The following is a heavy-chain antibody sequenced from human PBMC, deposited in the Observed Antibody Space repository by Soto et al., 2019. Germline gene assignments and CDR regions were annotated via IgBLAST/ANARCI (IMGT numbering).Heavy chain of an antibody. Sequence: SETLSITCSVSGGPISSSAYYWSWIRQPPWKGLEWIGYIYFSGSTYYTPSLKSRVNTSVDTSKHQFSLKLSSVTAADTAVYYCARSSAIYDRSGYPRYYFDYWGQGTLVTVSS. D-gene: IGHD3-22*01. V-gene: IGHV4-30-4*01. CDR2: IYFSGST. CDR3: ARSSAIYDRSGYPRYYFDY. CDR1: GGPISSSAYY. J-gene: IGHJ4*02.